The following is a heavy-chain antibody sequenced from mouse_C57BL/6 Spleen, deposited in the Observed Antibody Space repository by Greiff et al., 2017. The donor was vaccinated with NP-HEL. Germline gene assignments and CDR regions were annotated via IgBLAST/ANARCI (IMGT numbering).Heavy chain of an antibody. J-gene: IGHJ3*01. CDR2: IYPGSGST. D-gene: IGHD2-3*01. CDR3: ARHDGYYVGGLSY. Sequence: QVQLQQPGAELVKPGASVKMSCKASGYTFTSYWITWVKQRPGQGLEWIGDIYPGSGSTNYNEKFKSKATLTVDTSSSTAYMQLSSLTSEDSAVYYCARHDGYYVGGLSYWGQGTLLTVSA. CDR1: GYTFTSYW. V-gene: IGHV1-55*01.